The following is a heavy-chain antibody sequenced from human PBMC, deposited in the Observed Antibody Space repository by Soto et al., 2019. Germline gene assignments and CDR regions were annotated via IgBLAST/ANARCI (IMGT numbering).Heavy chain of an antibody. J-gene: IGHJ3*02. CDR1: GFTFSNAW. V-gene: IGHV3-15*01. Sequence: EVQLVESGGGLVKPGGSLRLSCAASGFTFSNAWMSWVRQAPGKGLEWVGRIKSKTDGGTTDYAAPVKGRFTISRDDSKNTLYLQMTSVKTGDTAVYYCTKNYGEGDDAFDIWGQGTMVTFSS. D-gene: IGHD4-17*01. CDR2: IKSKTDGGTT. CDR3: TKNYGEGDDAFDI.